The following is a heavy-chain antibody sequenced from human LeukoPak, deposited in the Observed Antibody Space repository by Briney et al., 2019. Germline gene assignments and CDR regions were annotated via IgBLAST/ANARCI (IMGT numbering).Heavy chain of an antibody. J-gene: IGHJ4*02. Sequence: GASVKVSCKASGYTFTSYYMHWVRQAPGQGLEWMGIINTSGGSTSYAQKFQGRVTMTGDMSTSTVYMELNSLRAEDTAVYYCARRAGDYSHPYDYWGQGTLVTVSS. D-gene: IGHD3-22*01. CDR2: INTSGGST. CDR1: GYTFTSYY. CDR3: ARRAGDYSHPYDY. V-gene: IGHV1-46*01.